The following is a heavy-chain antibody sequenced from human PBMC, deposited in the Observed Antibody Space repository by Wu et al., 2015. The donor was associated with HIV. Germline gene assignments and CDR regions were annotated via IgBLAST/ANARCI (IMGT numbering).Heavy chain of an antibody. CDR2: INPNSGGT. CDR1: GYTYNTYY. J-gene: IGHJ4*02. V-gene: IGHV1-2*02. CDR3: ARAQRPVADALELDS. D-gene: IGHD6-19*01. Sequence: QVQLVQSGPEVKKPGASVKVSCTASGYTYNTYYMHWVRQAPGQGLEWMGWINPNSGGTNYAQKFQTRVDMTRDTSISTVYMELSGLTSDDTAVYYCARAQRPVADALELDSWGQGTLVTVSS.